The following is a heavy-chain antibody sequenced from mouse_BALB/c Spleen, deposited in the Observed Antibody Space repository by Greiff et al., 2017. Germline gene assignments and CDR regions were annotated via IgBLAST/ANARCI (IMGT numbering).Heavy chain of an antibody. CDR1: GFNIKDTY. CDR2: IDPANGNT. CDR3: ARVYGNRYWYFDV. V-gene: IGHV14-3*02. D-gene: IGHD2-10*02. J-gene: IGHJ1*01. Sequence: EVQGVESGAELVKPGASVKLSCTASGFNIKDTYMHWVKQRPEQGLEWIGRIDPANGNTKYDPKFQGKATITADTSSNTAYLQLSSLTSEDTAVYYCARVYGNRYWYFDVWGAGTTVTVSS.